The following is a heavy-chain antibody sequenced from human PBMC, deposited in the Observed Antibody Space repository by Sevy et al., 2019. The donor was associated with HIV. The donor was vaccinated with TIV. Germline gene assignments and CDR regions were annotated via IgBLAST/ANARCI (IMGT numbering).Heavy chain of an antibody. CDR3: ARREGDVLYNGPYFDY. CDR1: GGSFSGYY. Sequence: SETLSLTCAVYGGSFSGYYWSWIRQPPGKGLEWIGEINHSGSTNYNPSLKSRVTISVDTSKNQFSLKLSSVTAADTAVYYCARREGDVLYNGPYFDYWGQGTLVTVSS. J-gene: IGHJ4*02. V-gene: IGHV4-34*01. D-gene: IGHD2-8*01. CDR2: INHSGST.